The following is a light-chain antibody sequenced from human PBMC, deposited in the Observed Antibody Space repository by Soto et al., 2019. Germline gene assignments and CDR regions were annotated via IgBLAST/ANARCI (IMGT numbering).Light chain of an antibody. CDR2: AAS. CDR3: QQVNNYPLI. Sequence: DIQMTQSPSSLSASVGARVTITCRASQSISSYLNWYQQKPGKAPKIMIYAASSLQSGVPSRFSGSGSETGCTLTISSLQPEDFATYYCQQVNNYPLILGGGTKVDIK. V-gene: IGKV1-39*01. J-gene: IGKJ4*01. CDR1: QSISSY.